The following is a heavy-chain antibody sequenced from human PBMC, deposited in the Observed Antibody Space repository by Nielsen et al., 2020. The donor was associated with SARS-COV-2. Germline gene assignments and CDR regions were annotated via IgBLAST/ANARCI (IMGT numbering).Heavy chain of an antibody. Sequence: WIRQPPGKGLEWIGYIYYSGSTYYNPSLKSRVTISVDTSKNQFSLKLSSVTAADTAVYYCARGSLTIFGVVQSPGAFDIWGQGTMVTVSS. D-gene: IGHD3-3*01. V-gene: IGHV4-31*02. J-gene: IGHJ3*02. CDR2: IYYSGST. CDR3: ARGSLTIFGVVQSPGAFDI.